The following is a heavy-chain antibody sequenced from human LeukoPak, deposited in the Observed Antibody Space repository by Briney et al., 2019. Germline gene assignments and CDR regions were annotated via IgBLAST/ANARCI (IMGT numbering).Heavy chain of an antibody. Sequence: EASVKVSCKASGYTFTSYGISWVRQAPGQGLEWMGWISAYNGNTNYAQKLQGRVTMTTDTSTSTVYMELSSLRSEDTAVYYCARERAVAGFDYWGQGTLVTVSS. D-gene: IGHD6-19*01. CDR2: ISAYNGNT. J-gene: IGHJ4*02. V-gene: IGHV1-18*01. CDR1: GYTFTSYG. CDR3: ARERAVAGFDY.